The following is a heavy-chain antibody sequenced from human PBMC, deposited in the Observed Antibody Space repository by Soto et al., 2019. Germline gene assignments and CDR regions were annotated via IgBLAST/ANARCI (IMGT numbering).Heavy chain of an antibody. D-gene: IGHD2-8*01. CDR1: GFTFTSNA. Sequence: PGGSLRLSCVASGFTFTSNAMSWVRQAPGKGLEWVSAISGDGADTYYADSVRGRFTISRDNSKNTLSLQMNSLRDEDTALYYCVKDFRCADWGQGTLVTVSS. CDR2: ISGDGADT. J-gene: IGHJ4*02. CDR3: VKDFRCAD. V-gene: IGHV3-23*01.